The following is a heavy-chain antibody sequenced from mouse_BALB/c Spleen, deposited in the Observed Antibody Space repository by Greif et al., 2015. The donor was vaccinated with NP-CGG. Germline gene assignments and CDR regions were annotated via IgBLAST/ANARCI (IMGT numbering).Heavy chain of an antibody. J-gene: IGHJ2*01. CDR2: INPSTGYT. Sequence: QVQLQQPGAELAKPGASVKMSCKASGYTFTSYWMHWVKQRPGQGLEWIGYINPSTGYTEYNQKFKDKATLTADKSSSTAYMQLSSLTSEDSAVYYCARKGTTVVDYFDYWGQGTTLPVSS. V-gene: IGHV1-7*01. CDR3: ARKGTTVVDYFDY. CDR1: GYTFTSYW. D-gene: IGHD1-1*01.